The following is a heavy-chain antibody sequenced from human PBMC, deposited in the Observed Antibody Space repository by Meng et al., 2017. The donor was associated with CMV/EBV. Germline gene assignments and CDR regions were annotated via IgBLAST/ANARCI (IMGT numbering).Heavy chain of an antibody. V-gene: IGHV1-2*02. J-gene: IGHJ5*02. Sequence: ASVKVSCKVSGYTLTELSMHWVRQAPGKGLEWMGWINPNSGGTNYAQKFQGRVTMTRDTSISTVHMELSSLRSEDTAVYYCANAVVRYNWFDPWGQGTLVTVSS. CDR2: INPNSGGT. CDR3: ANAVVRYNWFDP. CDR1: GYTLTELS. D-gene: IGHD4-23*01.